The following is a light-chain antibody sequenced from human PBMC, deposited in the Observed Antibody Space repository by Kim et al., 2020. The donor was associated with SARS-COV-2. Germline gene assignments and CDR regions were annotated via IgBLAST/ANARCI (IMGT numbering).Light chain of an antibody. CDR2: GNS. V-gene: IGLV1-40*01. Sequence: GTICCTGSSSNIGAGYEVHWYQQLPGTAPKLLIYGNSNRPSGVPDRFSGSESGTSASLAITGLQAEDEAEYYCQSYDSSLSGSVVFGGGTQLTVL. CDR1: SSNIGAGYE. CDR3: QSYDSSLSGSVV. J-gene: IGLJ2*01.